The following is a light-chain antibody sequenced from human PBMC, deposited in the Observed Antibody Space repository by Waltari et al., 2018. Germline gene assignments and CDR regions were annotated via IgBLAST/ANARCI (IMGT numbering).Light chain of an antibody. CDR1: SPNIGAGSA. CDR3: QSCDDNLSGWV. V-gene: IGLV1-40*01. CDR2: DNI. J-gene: IGLJ3*02. Sequence: QSVLTQPPSVSGAPGQTVTISCTGSSPNIGAGSAVHGYQHLPGAAPKVLIYDNINRPSGVPDRFSGSKSGTSASLTINGLQAEDEADYYCQSCDDNLSGWVFGGGTKLTVL.